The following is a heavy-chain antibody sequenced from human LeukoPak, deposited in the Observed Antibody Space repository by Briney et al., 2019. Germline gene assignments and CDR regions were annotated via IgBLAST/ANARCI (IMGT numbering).Heavy chain of an antibody. CDR3: ARVVAATSVDY. D-gene: IGHD2-15*01. CDR2: MYYSEST. Sequence: SETLSLTCTVSGGSISSSSYYWGWIRQPPGKGLEWIGSMYYSESTYYNPSLKSRVTISVDTSKNQFSLKLSSVTAADTAVYYCARVVAATSVDYWGQGTLVTVSS. J-gene: IGHJ4*02. CDR1: GGSISSSSYY. V-gene: IGHV4-39*07.